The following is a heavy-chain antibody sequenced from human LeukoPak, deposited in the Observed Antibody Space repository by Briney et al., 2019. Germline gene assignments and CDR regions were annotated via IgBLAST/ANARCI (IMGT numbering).Heavy chain of an antibody. J-gene: IGHJ2*01. Sequence: SVKVSCKASGGTFSSYAISWVRQAPGQGLEWMGGIIPIFGTANYAQKFQGRVTITADKSTSTAYMELSSLRSEDTAVYYCASARWIQLWFSPASYWYFDLWGRGTLVTVSS. D-gene: IGHD5-18*01. V-gene: IGHV1-69*06. CDR2: IIPIFGTA. CDR1: GGTFSSYA. CDR3: ASARWIQLWFSPASYWYFDL.